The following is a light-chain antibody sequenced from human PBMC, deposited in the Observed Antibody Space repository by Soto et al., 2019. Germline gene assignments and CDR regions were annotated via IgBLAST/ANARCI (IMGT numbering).Light chain of an antibody. CDR3: QEYKSYSWT. V-gene: IGKV1-5*03. CDR2: KAS. CDR1: QSISSW. J-gene: IGKJ1*01. Sequence: DIQMTQPPSALFASVENRVTITCRASQSISSWLAWYQQKPGKAPKLLIYKASSLESGVPSRFSGSGSGTEFTLTISSLQPDDFATYYCQEYKSYSWTFGQGTKVDIK.